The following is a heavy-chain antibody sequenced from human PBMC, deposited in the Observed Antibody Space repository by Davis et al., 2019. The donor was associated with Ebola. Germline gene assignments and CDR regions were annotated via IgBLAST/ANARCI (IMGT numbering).Heavy chain of an antibody. J-gene: IGHJ3*02. V-gene: IGHV3-7*01. CDR2: IKFDGSDE. CDR3: ARIRGHRHSSGWYDDFDI. D-gene: IGHD6-19*01. Sequence: PGGSLRLSCAASGFTFSSYWMTWVRQAPGKGLEWVANIKFDGSDEKYVDSLKGRFTISRDNAKNSLYLQMNSLRAEDTAVYYCARIRGHRHSSGWYDDFDIWGQGTMVTVSS. CDR1: GFTFSSYW.